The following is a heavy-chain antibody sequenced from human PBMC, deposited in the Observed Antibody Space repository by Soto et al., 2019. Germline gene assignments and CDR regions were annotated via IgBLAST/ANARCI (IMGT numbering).Heavy chain of an antibody. J-gene: IGHJ4*02. CDR1: GFTFSSYG. CDR2: IWYDGSSK. CDR3: ARDYPTHSTGFDY. V-gene: IGHV3-33*01. Sequence: GGSLRLSCAASGFTFSSYGMHCVRQAPCKGLEWVAVIWYDGSSKYYADSVKGRFTISRDNSKNTLYLQMNSLRAEDTAVYYCARDYPTHSTGFDYWGQGTPVTVSS.